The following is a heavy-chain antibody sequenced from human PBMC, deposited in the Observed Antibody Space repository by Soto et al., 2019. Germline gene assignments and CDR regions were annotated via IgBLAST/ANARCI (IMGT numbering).Heavy chain of an antibody. CDR2: ISYDGSNK. V-gene: IGHV3-30*18. Sequence: QVQLVESGGGVVQPGRSLRLSCAASGFTFSSYGMHWVRQAPGKGLEWVAVISYDGSNKYYADSVKGRFTISRDNSKNTLYLQMSSLRAEATAVYYCAKDLSSHYYGSGSGSYYNLFDYWGQGTLVTVSS. CDR3: AKDLSSHYYGSGSGSYYNLFDY. J-gene: IGHJ4*02. D-gene: IGHD3-10*01. CDR1: GFTFSSYG.